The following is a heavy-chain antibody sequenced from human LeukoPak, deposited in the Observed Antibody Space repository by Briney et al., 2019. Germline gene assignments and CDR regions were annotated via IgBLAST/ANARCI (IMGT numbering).Heavy chain of an antibody. Sequence: PSETLSLTCAVYGGSFSGYYWRWIRQPPGKGLEWIGEINHSGSTNYNPSLKSRVTISVDTSKNQFSLKLSSVTAADTAVYYCARGSGYNDYVWGSYRYYFDYWGQGTLVTVSS. CDR1: GGSFSGYY. V-gene: IGHV4-34*01. J-gene: IGHJ4*02. CDR3: ARGSGYNDYVWGSYRYYFDY. D-gene: IGHD3-16*02. CDR2: INHSGST.